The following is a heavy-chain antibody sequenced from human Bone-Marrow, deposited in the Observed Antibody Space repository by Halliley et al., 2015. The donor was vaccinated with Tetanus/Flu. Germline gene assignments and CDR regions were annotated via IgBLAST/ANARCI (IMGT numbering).Heavy chain of an antibody. CDR3: AKAPFTPYCILSCPPAWIDP. CDR2: IFYSGST. D-gene: IGHD2-15*01. J-gene: IGHJ5*02. Sequence: TLSLTCTVSGGSISNNYWSWIRQSPGKGLEWIGNIFYSGSTNYNPSLKSRVTISVDTSKNQFSLKLRSVTAADTAVYYCAKAPFTPYCILSCPPAWIDPWGQGTLVTVSS. CDR1: GGSISNNY. V-gene: IGHV4-59*01.